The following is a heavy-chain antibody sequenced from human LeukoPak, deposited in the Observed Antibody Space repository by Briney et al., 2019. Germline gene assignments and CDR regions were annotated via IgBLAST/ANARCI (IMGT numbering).Heavy chain of an antibody. CDR2: IYYSGST. J-gene: IGHJ6*02. V-gene: IGHV4-59*08. Sequence: SETLSLTGTGSGGSISSYYWSWIRQPPGKGLEWIGYIYYSGSTNYNPSLKSRVTISVDTSKNQFSLKLSSVTAADTAVYYCARRRPLYCSSTSCYLYGMDVWGQGTTVTVSS. CDR3: ARRRPLYCSSTSCYLYGMDV. D-gene: IGHD2-2*01. CDR1: GGSISSYY.